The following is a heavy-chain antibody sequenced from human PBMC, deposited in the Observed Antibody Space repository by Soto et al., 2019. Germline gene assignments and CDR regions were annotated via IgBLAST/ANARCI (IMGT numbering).Heavy chain of an antibody. V-gene: IGHV3-23*01. CDR3: AKRPRWWYGDLSPYFDY. D-gene: IGHD2-15*01. CDR1: GFTFSSYA. Sequence: EVQLLESGGGLVQPGGSLRLSCAASGFTFSSYAMSWVRQAPGKGLEWVSAISGSGGSTYYADSVKGRFTISRDNSKNTLYLQMNSLRAEDTAVYYCAKRPRWWYGDLSPYFDYWGQGTLVTVSS. CDR2: ISGSGGST. J-gene: IGHJ4*02.